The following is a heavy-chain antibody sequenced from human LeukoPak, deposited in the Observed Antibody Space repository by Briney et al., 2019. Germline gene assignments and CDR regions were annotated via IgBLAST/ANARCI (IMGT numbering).Heavy chain of an antibody. CDR1: GFAFSSYE. CDR3: VRGGSLGY. D-gene: IGHD6-19*01. J-gene: IGHJ4*02. Sequence: GSLSLSCAASGFAFSSYEMNWVRQAPGKGLEWVSKISSSGSAIYYADSVKGRFTISRDNAKSTLYLQMNSLRVEDTAVYYCVRGGSLGYWGQETLVTVSS. V-gene: IGHV3-48*03. CDR2: ISSSGSAI.